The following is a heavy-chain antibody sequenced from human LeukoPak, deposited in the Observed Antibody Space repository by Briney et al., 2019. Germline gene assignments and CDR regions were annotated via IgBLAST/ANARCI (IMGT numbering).Heavy chain of an antibody. V-gene: IGHV3-66*01. CDR3: AGGFRSVTTWGYFDY. D-gene: IGHD4-17*01. CDR2: IYSGGGT. J-gene: IGHJ4*02. Sequence: GGSLRLSCAASGFTVSTNYMSWVRQAPGKGLEWVSLIYSGGGTYYADSVKGRFTISRDNSRNTLYLQMNSLRVDDTAVYYCAGGFRSVTTWGYFDYWGQGALVTVSS. CDR1: GFTVSTNY.